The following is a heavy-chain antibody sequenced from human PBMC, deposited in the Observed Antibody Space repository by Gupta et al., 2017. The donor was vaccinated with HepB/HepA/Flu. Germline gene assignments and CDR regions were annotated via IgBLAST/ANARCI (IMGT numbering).Heavy chain of an antibody. CDR1: GGSFSGYY. V-gene: IGHV4-34*01. Sequence: QVQLQQWGAGLLKPSETLSLTCAVYGGSFSGYYWSWIRQPPGKGLEWIGEINHSGSTNYNPSLKSRVTISVDTAKNQFSLKLSSVTAADTAVYYCARRGGHIVVVRLSKDAFESWGQGTRVTVSA. J-gene: IGHJ3*02. CDR2: INHSGST. CDR3: ARRGGHIVVVRLSKDAFES. D-gene: IGHD2-21*01.